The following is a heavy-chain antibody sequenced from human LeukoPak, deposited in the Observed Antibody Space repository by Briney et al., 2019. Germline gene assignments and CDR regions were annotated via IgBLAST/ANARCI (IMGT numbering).Heavy chain of an antibody. CDR2: IYSGGST. CDR1: GFTFSSYA. Sequence: GGSLRLSCAASGFTFSSYAMSWVRQAPGKGLEWVSVIYSGGSTYYADSVKGRFTISRDNSKNTLYLQMNSLRAEDTAVYYCAREVGDYWGQGTLVTVSS. V-gene: IGHV3-66*01. D-gene: IGHD1-26*01. CDR3: AREVGDY. J-gene: IGHJ4*02.